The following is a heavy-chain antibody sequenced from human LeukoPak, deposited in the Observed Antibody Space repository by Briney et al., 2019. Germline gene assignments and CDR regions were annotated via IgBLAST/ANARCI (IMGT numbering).Heavy chain of an antibody. CDR1: GLTFSNYW. D-gene: IGHD4-17*01. J-gene: IGHJ3*02. Sequence: QPGGSLRPSCAAPGLTFSNYWMTWVRQAPGQGLGWVTNIKFDGSEKHYADSVKGRFTISRDNAKNSLSLQINSLRAEDTAVYYRATSRLRAAYDTWGQGTLVTVSS. CDR3: ATSRLRAAYDT. V-gene: IGHV3-7*01. CDR2: IKFDGSEK.